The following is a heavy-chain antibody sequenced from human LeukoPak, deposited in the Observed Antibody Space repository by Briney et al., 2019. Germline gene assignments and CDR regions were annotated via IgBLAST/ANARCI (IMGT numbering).Heavy chain of an antibody. J-gene: IGHJ5*02. CDR2: ISGYRGNT. CDR3: ARDLMTTVATSWFDP. Sequence: ASVKVSCKASGYTFTSYGISWVRQAPGQELEWLGWISGYRGNTKYAQNFQGRVTLTADTSTNTAYMELRNLRSGDTAVYYCARDLMTTVATSWFDPWGQGTLVTVSS. D-gene: IGHD4-17*01. CDR1: GYTFTSYG. V-gene: IGHV1-18*01.